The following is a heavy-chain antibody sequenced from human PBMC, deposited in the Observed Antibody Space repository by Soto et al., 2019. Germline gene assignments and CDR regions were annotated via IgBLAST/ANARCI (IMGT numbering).Heavy chain of an antibody. V-gene: IGHV1-69*06. CDR1: GGTFSSYA. D-gene: IGHD3-22*01. CDR3: ARDLEDYYDSSGYYRPDAFDI. Sequence: QVQLVQSGAEVKEPGSSVKVSCKASGGTFSSYAISWVRQAPGQGLEWMGGIIPIFGTANYAQKFQGRVTITADKSTSTAYMELSSLRSEDTAVYYCARDLEDYYDSSGYYRPDAFDIWGQGTMVTVSS. J-gene: IGHJ3*02. CDR2: IIPIFGTA.